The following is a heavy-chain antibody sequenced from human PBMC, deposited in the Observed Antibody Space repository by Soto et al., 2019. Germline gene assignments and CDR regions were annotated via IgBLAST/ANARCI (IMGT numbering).Heavy chain of an antibody. CDR3: ARGVIVAGTTNGFDI. Sequence: GESLKISCKGSGYRFINYWIGWVRQEPGKGLEWMGIMYPGDSDTIYSPPFQGQVTISVDKSTNTAYLQWSSLKVSDTAMYYCARGVIVAGTTNGFDIWGQGTMVTVS. CDR2: MYPGDSDT. J-gene: IGHJ3*02. CDR1: GYRFINYW. V-gene: IGHV5-51*01. D-gene: IGHD6-19*01.